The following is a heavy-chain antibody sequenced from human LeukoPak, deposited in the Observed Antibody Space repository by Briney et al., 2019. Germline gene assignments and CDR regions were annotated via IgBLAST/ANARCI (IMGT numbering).Heavy chain of an antibody. V-gene: IGHV3-21*01. CDR2: INSGSSTM. CDR3: VRGDSRDY. D-gene: IGHD3-22*01. Sequence: GGSLRLSCAASGFTFSDSTMNWVRQASGKGLEWVASINSGSSTMHYADSVKGRLTISRDNAKNSLYLQLNSLRAEDTAVYYCVRGDSRDYWGQGTLITVSS. J-gene: IGHJ4*02. CDR1: GFTFSDST.